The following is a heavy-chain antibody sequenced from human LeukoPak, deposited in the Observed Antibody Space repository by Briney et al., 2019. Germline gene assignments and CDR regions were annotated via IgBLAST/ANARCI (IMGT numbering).Heavy chain of an antibody. CDR1: GYTFTSYG. V-gene: IGHV1-18*01. J-gene: IGHJ5*02. D-gene: IGHD3-3*01. CDR2: ISAYNGNT. Sequence: GASVKVSCKASGYTFTSYGISWVRQAPGQGLEWMGWISAYNGNTNYAQKLQGRVTMTTDTSTSTAYMELRSLRSDDTAVYYCARVTIFGVVIGPFDPWGQGTLDTVSS. CDR3: ARVTIFGVVIGPFDP.